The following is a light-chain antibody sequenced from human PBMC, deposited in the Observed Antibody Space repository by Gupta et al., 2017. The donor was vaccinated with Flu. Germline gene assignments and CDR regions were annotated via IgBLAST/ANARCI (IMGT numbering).Light chain of an antibody. CDR2: VNYDGSH. J-gene: IGLJ1*01. CDR3: QTWVPGMLYV. V-gene: IGLV4-69*01. CDR1: SGRTMDA. Sequence: HLVLTQSPSASASLGASVTLTCTLNSGRTMDAIAWHQHRPERGPRFLMKVNYDGSHVKGDGVPDRFSGSSSGTERYLTISSLQSEDEADYYCQTWVPGMLYVFGTGTKVTV.